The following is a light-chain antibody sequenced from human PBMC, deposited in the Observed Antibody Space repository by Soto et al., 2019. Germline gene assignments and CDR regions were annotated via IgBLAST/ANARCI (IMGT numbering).Light chain of an antibody. CDR1: SANIGNNY. Sequence: QSVLTQPPSASGTPGQRVTISRSGRSANIGNNYVCWYQQLPGTAPKLLIYSNNQRPSGVPDRFSGSNSGTSASPAISGLRSEDEADYYCVSWDDSLSGLVFGTGTKVTVL. J-gene: IGLJ1*01. CDR3: VSWDDSLSGLV. CDR2: SNN. V-gene: IGLV1-47*02.